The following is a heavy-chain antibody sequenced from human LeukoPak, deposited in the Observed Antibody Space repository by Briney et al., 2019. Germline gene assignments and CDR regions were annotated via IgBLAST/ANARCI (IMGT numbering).Heavy chain of an antibody. CDR1: GFTFSSYG. CDR3: ARTYCGGSCYSDAFDI. V-gene: IGHV3-33*01. D-gene: IGHD2-15*01. CDR2: IWYDGSNK. Sequence: LAGGSLRLSCAASGFTFSSYGMRWVRQAPGKGLEWVAVIWYDGSNKYYADSVKGRFTISRDNSKNTLYLQMNSQRAEDTAVYYCARTYCGGSCYSDAFDIWGQGTMVTVSS. J-gene: IGHJ3*02.